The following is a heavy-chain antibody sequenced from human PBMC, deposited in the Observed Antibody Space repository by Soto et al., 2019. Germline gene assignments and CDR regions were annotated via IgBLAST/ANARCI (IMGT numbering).Heavy chain of an antibody. Sequence: ASVKVSCKASGGTLNSYTSSWVRQAKGQGLEWMGRIILYNGNTNYAQKLQGRVTMTTDTSTSTVYMELRSLRSDDTAVYYCARGLPGNHYYGMDVWGQGTTVTVSS. CDR3: ARGLPGNHYYGMDV. J-gene: IGHJ6*02. CDR2: IILYNGNT. D-gene: IGHD2-2*01. V-gene: IGHV1-18*01. CDR1: GGTLNSYT.